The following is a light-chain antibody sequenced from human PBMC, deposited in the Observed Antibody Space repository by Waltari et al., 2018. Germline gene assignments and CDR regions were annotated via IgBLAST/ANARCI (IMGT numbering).Light chain of an antibody. CDR3: CSYAGSSTVV. J-gene: IGLJ2*01. V-gene: IGLV2-23*01. CDR1: SSDVGSSNL. CDR2: EGS. Sequence: QSALTQPASVSGSPGQSITISCTGTSSDVGSSNLFSWYQQPPGKAPKPMIYEGSKRPSGVSNRFSGSKSGNTASLTIAGLQAEDEADYYCCSYAGSSTVVFGGGTKLTVL.